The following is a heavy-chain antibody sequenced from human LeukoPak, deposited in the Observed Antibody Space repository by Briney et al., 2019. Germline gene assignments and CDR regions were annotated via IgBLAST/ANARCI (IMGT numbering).Heavy chain of an antibody. V-gene: IGHV3-21*01. CDR2: ISSSSSYI. D-gene: IGHD2-2*01. J-gene: IGHJ4*02. CDR3: ARDRGRIVVPAASDY. Sequence: GGSLRLSCAASGFTFSSYSMNWVRQAPGKGLEWVSSISSSSSYIYYADSVKGRFTISRDNAKNSLYLQMNSLRAEDTAVYYCARDRGRIVVPAASDYWGQGTLVTVSS. CDR1: GFTFSSYS.